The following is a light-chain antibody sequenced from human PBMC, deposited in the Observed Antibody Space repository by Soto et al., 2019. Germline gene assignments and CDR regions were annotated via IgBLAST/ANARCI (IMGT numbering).Light chain of an antibody. J-gene: IGKJ1*01. Sequence: EIVLTQSPGTLSLSPGERATLSCRASQSISSSYLAWYQQKPGQAPRLLIYGASSRATGIPDRFSGGGSGTDFTLTISSLQPEDFAVYYCQQYNSSPRTFGQGTKVAIK. CDR3: QQYNSSPRT. V-gene: IGKV3-20*01. CDR1: QSISSSY. CDR2: GAS.